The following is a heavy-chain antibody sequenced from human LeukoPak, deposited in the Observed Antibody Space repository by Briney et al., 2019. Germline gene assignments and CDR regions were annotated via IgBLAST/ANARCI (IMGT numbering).Heavy chain of an antibody. CDR2: IIPIFGTA. CDR3: ASPSKDSSGYYSFDY. D-gene: IGHD3-22*01. V-gene: IGHV1-69*13. CDR1: GGTFSSYA. J-gene: IGHJ4*02. Sequence: SVKVSCKASGGTFSSYAISWVRQAPGQGLEWMGGIIPIFGTANYAQKFQGRVTITADESTSTAYMELSSLRSEDTAVYYCASPSKDSSGYYSFDYWGQGTLVTVSS.